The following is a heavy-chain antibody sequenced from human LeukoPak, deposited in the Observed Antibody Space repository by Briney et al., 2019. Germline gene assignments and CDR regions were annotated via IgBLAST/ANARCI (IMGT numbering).Heavy chain of an antibody. V-gene: IGHV3-48*03. J-gene: IGHJ6*02. Sequence: GGSLRLSCAASGFTLSNYEMNWARQAPGKGLEWLSYISSGTTRYYADSVKGRFTISRDNAKNSLYLQMNSLRAEDTALYYCARGRYNWNDPTFMDVWGQGTTVSVSS. CDR1: GFTLSNYE. D-gene: IGHD1-1*01. CDR2: ISSGTTR. CDR3: ARGRYNWNDPTFMDV.